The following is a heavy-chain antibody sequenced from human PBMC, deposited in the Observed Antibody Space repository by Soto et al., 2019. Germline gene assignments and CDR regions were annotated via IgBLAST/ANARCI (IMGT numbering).Heavy chain of an antibody. D-gene: IGHD3-9*01. CDR1: GVTFSSFV. CDR2: IWYDGSSK. V-gene: IGHV3-33*01. J-gene: IGHJ4*02. CDR3: ARENYDINFDY. Sequence: GGSVGLSSAASGVTFSSFVMHWVRQPPGKGLEWVALIWYDGSSKYYADAVKGRFTISRDNSKNTVYLQMNSLRAEDTALYYCARENYDINFDYWGQGT.